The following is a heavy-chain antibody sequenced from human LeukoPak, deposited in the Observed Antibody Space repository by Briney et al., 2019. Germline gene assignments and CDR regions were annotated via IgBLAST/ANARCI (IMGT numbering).Heavy chain of an antibody. D-gene: IGHD4-17*01. J-gene: IGHJ4*02. CDR1: GGSISSSSYY. CDR2: IYYSEST. CDR3: ASHFGNDYGPCGKFDY. Sequence: PSETLSLNCTVSGGSISSSSYYWGWLRQPPGKGREWIGSIYYSESTYYNPSLKSRVTISVDTPSNQYSLILSSVTAADTDVYDCASHFGNDYGPCGKFDYWGQGTLVTVSS. V-gene: IGHV4-39*07.